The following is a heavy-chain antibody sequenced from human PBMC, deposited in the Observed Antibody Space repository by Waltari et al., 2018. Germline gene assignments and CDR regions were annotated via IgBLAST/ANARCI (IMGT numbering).Heavy chain of an antibody. D-gene: IGHD3-3*01. J-gene: IGHJ4*02. CDR2: IKSDGSDI. V-gene: IGHV3-74*01. Sequence: LSCAVSGFAFSRHWMHWVRQVPGEELVWVSRIKSDGSDIRYADSVQGRFTISRDNAKNTLFLQMSSLRVDDTAIYYCASSSVSVSGYFDYWGQGILVTVAS. CDR3: ASSSVSVSGYFDY. CDR1: GFAFSRHW.